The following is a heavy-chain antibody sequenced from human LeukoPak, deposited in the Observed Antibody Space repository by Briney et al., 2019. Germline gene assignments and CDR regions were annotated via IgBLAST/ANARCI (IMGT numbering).Heavy chain of an antibody. CDR1: GFTFSSYE. D-gene: IGHD3-10*01. CDR2: ISSSGSTI. Sequence: GGSLRLSCAASGFTFSSYEMSWARQAPGKGLEWVSYISSSGSTIYYADSVKGRFTISRDNAKNSLYLQMNSLRAEDTAVYYCARDLVLWFGELYGPYYYYYMDVWGKGTTVTISS. J-gene: IGHJ6*03. V-gene: IGHV3-48*03. CDR3: ARDLVLWFGELYGPYYYYYMDV.